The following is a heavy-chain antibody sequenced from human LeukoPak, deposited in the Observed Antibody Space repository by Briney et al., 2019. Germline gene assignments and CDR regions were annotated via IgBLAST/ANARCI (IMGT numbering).Heavy chain of an antibody. CDR1: GFTFDDYG. D-gene: IGHD4-17*01. J-gene: IGHJ4*02. CDR3: ARDRSPGTVTTLMYFDY. V-gene: IGHV3-21*01. Sequence: GGSLRLSCAASGFTFDDYGMSWVRQAPGKGLEWVSSISSSSSYIYYADSVKGRFTISRDNAKNSLYLQMNSLRAEDTAVYYCARDRSPGTVTTLMYFDYWGQGTLVTVSS. CDR2: ISSSSSYI.